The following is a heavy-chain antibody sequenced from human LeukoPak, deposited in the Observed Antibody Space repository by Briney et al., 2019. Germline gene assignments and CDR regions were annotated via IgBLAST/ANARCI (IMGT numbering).Heavy chain of an antibody. CDR3: ARDGGGDIVVAFAFDI. CDR1: GFTFSRFW. Sequence: GGSLRLSCAASGFTFSRFWMSWARQAPGKGLEWVANIKHDGSQKYYVDSAKGRFTISRDNAKNSLYLQMNSLRAEDTAVYYCARDGGGDIVVAFAFDIWGQGTMVTVSS. J-gene: IGHJ3*02. CDR2: IKHDGSQK. D-gene: IGHD2-15*01. V-gene: IGHV3-7*05.